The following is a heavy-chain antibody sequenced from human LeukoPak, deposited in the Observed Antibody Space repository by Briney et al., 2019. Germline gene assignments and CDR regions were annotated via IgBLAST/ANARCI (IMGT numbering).Heavy chain of an antibody. V-gene: IGHV3-23*01. CDR1: GFTFSSYA. J-gene: IGHJ4*02. CDR2: ISGSGGST. D-gene: IGHD6-6*01. CDR3: AKDLRAARRGFDY. Sequence: PGGSLRLSCAASGFTFSSYAMSWVRQAPGKGLEWVSAISGSGGSTYYADSVKGRFTISRDNSKNTLYLQVNSLRAEDTAVYYCAKDLRAARRGFDYWGQGTLVTVSS.